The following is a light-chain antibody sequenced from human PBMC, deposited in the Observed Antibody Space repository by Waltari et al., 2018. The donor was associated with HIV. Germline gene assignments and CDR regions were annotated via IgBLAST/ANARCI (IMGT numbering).Light chain of an antibody. CDR2: NAS. CDR3: QQYSSYSWT. Sequence: DIQMTQSPSTLSASVGDRVTITCRASQNIGYWLAWYQQKPGKAPNLLIYNASNLESGVPSMFSGSGSGTEFTLTISCLQPDDFATYFCQQYSSYSWTFGQGTKVEIK. V-gene: IGKV1-5*03. CDR1: QNIGYW. J-gene: IGKJ1*01.